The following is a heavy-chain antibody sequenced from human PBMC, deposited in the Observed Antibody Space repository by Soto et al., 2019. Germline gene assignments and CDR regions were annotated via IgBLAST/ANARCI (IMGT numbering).Heavy chain of an antibody. D-gene: IGHD1-1*01. V-gene: IGHV1-18*01. CDR2: ISAYNGNT. Sequence: GASVKVSCKASGYTFTSYGISWVRQAPGQGLEWMGWISAYNGNTNYAQKLQGRVTMTTDTSTSTAYMELRSLRSDDTAVYYCARNGNAGSLYYYYMDVWGKGPTVTVSS. CDR3: ARNGNAGSLYYYYMDV. J-gene: IGHJ6*03. CDR1: GYTFTSYG.